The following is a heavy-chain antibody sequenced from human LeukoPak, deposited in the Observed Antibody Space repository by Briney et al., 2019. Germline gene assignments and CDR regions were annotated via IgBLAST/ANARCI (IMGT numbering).Heavy chain of an antibody. D-gene: IGHD6-19*01. J-gene: IGHJ4*02. CDR2: ISDDGIKK. V-gene: IGHV3-30*01. CDR3: ARWYSSGWYYFDY. CDR1: GFTFSDYA. Sequence: GGSLRLSCAASGFTFSDYAMHWVRQAPGKGLEWVAIISDDGIKKYYADSKKGRFTISRDNSKNTLFLQVNGLRPDDTAVYYCARWYSSGWYYFDYWGQGTLVTVSS.